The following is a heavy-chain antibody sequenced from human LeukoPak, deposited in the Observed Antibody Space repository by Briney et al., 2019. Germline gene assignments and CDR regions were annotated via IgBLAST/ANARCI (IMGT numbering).Heavy chain of an antibody. D-gene: IGHD2-21*02. Sequence: ASVKVSCKASGYTFTGYYMHWVRQAPGQGLEWMGWINPNSGGTNYAQKFQGRVTMTRDTSISTAYMELSRLRSDDTAVYYCARVVTADSNFDYWGQGTLVTVSS. CDR1: GYTFTGYY. V-gene: IGHV1-2*02. CDR2: INPNSGGT. CDR3: ARVVTADSNFDY. J-gene: IGHJ4*02.